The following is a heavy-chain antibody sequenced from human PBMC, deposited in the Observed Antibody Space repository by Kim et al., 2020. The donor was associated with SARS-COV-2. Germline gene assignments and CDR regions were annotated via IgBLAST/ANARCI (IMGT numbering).Heavy chain of an antibody. Sequence: ADYVKGRFTISRDTSKNTLYLQMNSLRAEDTAVYYCAKLFRSTISSYVDYWGQGTLVTVSS. V-gene: IGHV3-23*05. D-gene: IGHD2-2*01. CDR3: AKLFRSTISSYVDY. J-gene: IGHJ4*02.